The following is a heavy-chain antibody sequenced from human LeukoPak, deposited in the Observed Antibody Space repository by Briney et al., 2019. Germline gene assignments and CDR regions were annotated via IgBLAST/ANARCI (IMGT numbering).Heavy chain of an antibody. J-gene: IGHJ4*02. D-gene: IGHD6-19*01. V-gene: IGHV5-51*01. CDR1: GYRFTNYW. Sequence: GESLKISCRGSGYRFTNYWIGWVRQMPGKGLEWVGIIYPGDSDTRYNPSFQGQVTISADKSISTAYLQWSSLRASDTAHYYCARHLHSSGYFHFDYWGRGTLVTVSS. CDR2: IYPGDSDT. CDR3: ARHLHSSGYFHFDY.